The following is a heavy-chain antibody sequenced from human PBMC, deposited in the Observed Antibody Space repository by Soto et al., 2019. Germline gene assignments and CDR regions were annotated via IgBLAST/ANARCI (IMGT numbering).Heavy chain of an antibody. CDR2: IIPIFGTA. J-gene: IGHJ4*02. Sequence: SVKVSCKASGGTFSSYAISWVRQAPGQGLEWMGGIIPIFGTANYAQKFQGRVTITADESTSTAYMELSSLRSEDTAVYYCARDDSSGYYPTRYYFDYWGQGTLVTVSS. D-gene: IGHD3-22*01. CDR1: GGTFSSYA. CDR3: ARDDSSGYYPTRYYFDY. V-gene: IGHV1-69*13.